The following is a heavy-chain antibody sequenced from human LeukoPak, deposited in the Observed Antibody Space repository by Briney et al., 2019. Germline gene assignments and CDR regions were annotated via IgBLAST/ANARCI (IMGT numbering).Heavy chain of an antibody. CDR3: ARVPLTYYYGSGSPPLFDP. J-gene: IGHJ5*02. D-gene: IGHD3-10*01. CDR2: IYTSGST. V-gene: IGHV4-4*07. Sequence: SETLSLTCTVSGGSISSYYWSWIRQPAGKGLEWIGRIYTSGSTNYNPSLKSRVTMSVDTSKNQFSLKLSSVTAADTAVYYCARVPLTYYYGSGSPPLFDPWGQGTLVTVSS. CDR1: GGSISSYY.